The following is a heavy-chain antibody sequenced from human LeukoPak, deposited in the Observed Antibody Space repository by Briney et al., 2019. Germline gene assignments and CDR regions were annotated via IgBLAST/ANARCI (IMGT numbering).Heavy chain of an antibody. CDR1: GFTFSPFD. Sequence: GGSLRLSCAASGFTFSPFDMSWVRQARGKGQQWVSTISGAGGTTLFADSVKGGFSISRDNSNNKVFLQMNSLRVEDTAVYYCAKASDFDSSGFPSDVFDLWGQGLLVSVAS. D-gene: IGHD3-22*01. CDR3: AKASDFDSSGFPSDVFDL. CDR2: ISGAGGTT. V-gene: IGHV3-23*01. J-gene: IGHJ4*02.